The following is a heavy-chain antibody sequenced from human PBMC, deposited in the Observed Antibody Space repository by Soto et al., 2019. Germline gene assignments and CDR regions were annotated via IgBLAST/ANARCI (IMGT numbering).Heavy chain of an antibody. J-gene: IGHJ4*02. CDR1: GGSFSGYY. Sequence: SETLSLTCAVYGGSFSGYYWSWIRQPPGKGLEWIGEINHSGSTNYNPSLKSRVTIPVDTSKNQFSLKLSSVTAADTAVYYCARGRVRYYDSSGYPFDYWGQGTLVTVSS. D-gene: IGHD3-22*01. V-gene: IGHV4-34*01. CDR2: INHSGST. CDR3: ARGRVRYYDSSGYPFDY.